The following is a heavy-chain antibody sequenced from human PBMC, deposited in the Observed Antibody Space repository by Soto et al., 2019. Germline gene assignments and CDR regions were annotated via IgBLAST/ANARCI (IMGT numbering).Heavy chain of an antibody. CDR3: AKGGRQSLVTSDFNY. CDR2: VSHDGRNT. CDR1: GFTFSDYD. D-gene: IGHD6-19*01. V-gene: IGHV3-30*18. J-gene: IGHJ4*02. Sequence: VQLVESGGGVVQPGRSLRLSSAASGFTFSDYDMHWVRQAPGKGLEWVAVVSHDGRNTHYADSVKGRFTISRDSSKNTVSLEMTSLRAEDTAVYYCAKGGRQSLVTSDFNYWGQVALVTVSS.